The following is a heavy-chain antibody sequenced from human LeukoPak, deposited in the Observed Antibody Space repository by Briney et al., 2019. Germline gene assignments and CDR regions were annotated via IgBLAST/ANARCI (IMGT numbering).Heavy chain of an antibody. J-gene: IGHJ4*01. V-gene: IGHV3-30*04. CDR2: ISYDGSNK. Sequence: GRSLRLSCAASGFTFSSYAMHWVRQAPGKGLEWVAVISYDGSNKYYADSVKGRFTISRDNSKNTLYLQMNSLRAEATAVYYCARVGAPFDYWGQEPWSPSPQ. D-gene: IGHD1-26*01. CDR1: GFTFSSYA. CDR3: ARVGAPFDY.